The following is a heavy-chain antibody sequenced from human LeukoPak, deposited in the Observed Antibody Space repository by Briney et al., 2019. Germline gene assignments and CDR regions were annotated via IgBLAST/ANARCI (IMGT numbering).Heavy chain of an antibody. Sequence: PGGSLRLSCEASGYSFSTYSMNWVRQAPGKGLDWVAYITSDASTIYYAESVKGRFTISRDNANNSLYLQLNSLRAEDTAVYYCARDLGDLWGQGTLVSVSS. J-gene: IGHJ5*02. V-gene: IGHV3-48*01. CDR2: ITSDASTI. CDR3: ARDLGDL. CDR1: GYSFSTYS.